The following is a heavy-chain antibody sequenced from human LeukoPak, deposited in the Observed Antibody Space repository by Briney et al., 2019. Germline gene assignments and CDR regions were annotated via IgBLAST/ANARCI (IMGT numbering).Heavy chain of an antibody. J-gene: IGHJ6*04. CDR1: GFTFSSYG. Sequence: GGSLRLSCAASGFTFSSYGMHWVRQAPGKGLEWGAVIWYDGSNKYYADSVKGRFTISRDNSKNTLYLQMNSLRAEDTAVYYCARGGEFQLLSPLYYYYGMDVWGKETTVTVSS. V-gene: IGHV3-33*01. CDR3: ARGGEFQLLSPLYYYYGMDV. D-gene: IGHD2-2*01. CDR2: IWYDGSNK.